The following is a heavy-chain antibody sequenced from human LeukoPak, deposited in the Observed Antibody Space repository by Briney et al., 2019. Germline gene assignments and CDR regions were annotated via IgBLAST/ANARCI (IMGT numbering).Heavy chain of an antibody. CDR1: GGSISSLTYY. Sequence: SETLPLTCTVSGGSISSLTYYWGWIRQPPGRGLEWIASIYYSGTTYYSPSLKSRVTISVNRSNNQFSLRLTSVTAADTAVYFCAGYSSGWSSGGGYWGQGTLVTVSS. J-gene: IGHJ4*02. V-gene: IGHV4-39*01. D-gene: IGHD6-19*01. CDR2: IYYSGTT. CDR3: AGYSSGWSSGGGY.